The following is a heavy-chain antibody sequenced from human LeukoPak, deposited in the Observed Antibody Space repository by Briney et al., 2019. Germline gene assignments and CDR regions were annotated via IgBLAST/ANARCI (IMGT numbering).Heavy chain of an antibody. CDR1: GLTFSSYD. CDR2: IGTAGDT. J-gene: IGHJ4*02. D-gene: IGHD5-24*01. CDR3: ARDGYNSEFDY. Sequence: GGSLRLSCAASGLTFSSYDMHWVRQATGKGLEWVSAIGTAGDTYYPGSVKGRFTISRENAKNSLYLQMNSLRAGDTAVYYCARDGYNSEFDYWGQGTLVTVSS. V-gene: IGHV3-13*01.